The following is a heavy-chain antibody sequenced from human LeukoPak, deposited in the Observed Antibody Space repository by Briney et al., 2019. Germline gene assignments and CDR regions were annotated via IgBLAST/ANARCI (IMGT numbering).Heavy chain of an antibody. CDR2: IRYDGSNK. D-gene: IGHD1-26*01. Sequence: GGSLRLSCAASGFTFSNFGMHWVRQAPGKGLEWVALIRYDGSNKYYADSVKGRFTISRDNSKNTLYLQMNSLRPEDTAVYSCAKTTIVAATVDAFDIWGQGTMVTVSS. V-gene: IGHV3-30*02. J-gene: IGHJ3*02. CDR3: AKTTIVAATVDAFDI. CDR1: GFTFSNFG.